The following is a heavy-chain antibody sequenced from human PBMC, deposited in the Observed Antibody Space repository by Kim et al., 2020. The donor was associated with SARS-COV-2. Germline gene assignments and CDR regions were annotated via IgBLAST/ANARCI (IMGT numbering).Heavy chain of an antibody. CDR1: GFTFNMYA. CDR2: IDNNGGRT. Sequence: GGSMRLSCAAYGFTFNMYAMGWVRQVPGKGLEYISIIDNNGGRTYYADSVKGRFTMSRDNSKNTLYLQMSSLRGEDTAVSYCAKYGGLAGTPSFDSWGQGTLVTVSS. J-gene: IGHJ4*02. CDR3: AKYGGLAGTPSFDS. D-gene: IGHD6-19*01. V-gene: IGHV3-23*01.